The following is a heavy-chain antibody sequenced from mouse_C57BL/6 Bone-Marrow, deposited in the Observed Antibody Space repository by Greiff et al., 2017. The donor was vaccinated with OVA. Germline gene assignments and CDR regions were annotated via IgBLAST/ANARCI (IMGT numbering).Heavy chain of an antibody. V-gene: IGHV5-17*01. CDR2: ISSGSSTI. D-gene: IGHD2-12*01. CDR1: GFTFSDYG. J-gene: IGHJ4*01. CDR3: ASLRRGPMDY. Sequence: EVQLVESGGGLVKPGGSLKLSCAASGFTFSDYGMHWVRQAPEKGLEWVAYISSGSSTIYYADTVKGRFTTSRDNAKNTLFLQMTSLRSEDTAMYYCASLRRGPMDYWGQGTSVTVSS.